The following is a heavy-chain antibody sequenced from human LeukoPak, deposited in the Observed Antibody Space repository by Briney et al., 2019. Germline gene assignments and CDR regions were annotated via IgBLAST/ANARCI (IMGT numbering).Heavy chain of an antibody. CDR3: ARAVGGDGSGSL. J-gene: IGHJ4*02. D-gene: IGHD3-10*01. V-gene: IGHV4-59*01. CDR2: IYYRVTS. CDR1: GDSISTYY. Sequence: SETLSLTCIVSGDSISTYYWSWIRQPPGKGLEWIGYIYYRVTSDYNPSLKSRVTMSVDMSTRQISLKLSSVTAADTAVYYCARAVGGDGSGSLWGPGTLVTVSS.